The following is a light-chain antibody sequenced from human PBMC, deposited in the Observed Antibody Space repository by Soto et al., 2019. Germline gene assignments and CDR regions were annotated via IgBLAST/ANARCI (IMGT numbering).Light chain of an antibody. V-gene: IGKV1-33*01. CDR1: QDISYY. Sequence: DPQMTQSPSSLSASVGDRVTITCQASQDISYYLNWYQQKPGKAPKVMIYDASKLATGVPLRFRGSGSGTDFSFTITSLQPEDIATYYCQQFDERPLTFGGGTKVEIK. CDR2: DAS. J-gene: IGKJ4*01. CDR3: QQFDERPLT.